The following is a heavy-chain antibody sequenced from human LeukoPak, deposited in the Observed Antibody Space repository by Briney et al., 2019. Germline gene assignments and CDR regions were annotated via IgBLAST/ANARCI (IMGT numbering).Heavy chain of an antibody. Sequence: GGSLRLSCAASGFTFDDSGMSWVRQAPGKGLEWVSGINWNGGTTGYADSVKGRFTISRDNAKNSLYLQMNSLRAEDTAVYYCAYDSGSYDAFDFWGQGTMVTVSS. J-gene: IGHJ3*01. D-gene: IGHD3-22*01. V-gene: IGHV3-20*04. CDR3: AYDSGSYDAFDF. CDR1: GFTFDDSG. CDR2: INWNGGTT.